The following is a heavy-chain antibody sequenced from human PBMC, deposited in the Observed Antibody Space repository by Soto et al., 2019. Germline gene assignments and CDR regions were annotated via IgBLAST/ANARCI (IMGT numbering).Heavy chain of an antibody. Sequence: ASVKVSCKASGYTFASYGISWVRQAPGQGLDWMGWISAYNGNTKYAQDLQGRVTMTTDTSTSTAYMELRSLRSDDTAMYYCARFSGGSYNTYYFYYGMDVWGQGTTVTVSS. CDR3: ARFSGGSYNTYYFYYGMDV. CDR2: ISAYNGNT. CDR1: GYTFASYG. J-gene: IGHJ6*02. V-gene: IGHV1-18*04. D-gene: IGHD2-15*01.